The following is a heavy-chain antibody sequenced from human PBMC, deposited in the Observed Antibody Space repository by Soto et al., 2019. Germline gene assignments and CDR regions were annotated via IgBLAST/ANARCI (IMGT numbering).Heavy chain of an antibody. CDR1: GRSFTGHY. CDR3: ARALVGFLDWLPDSYYYGMDV. V-gene: IGHV1-2*02. D-gene: IGHD3-3*02. CDR2: INPNSGDT. J-gene: IGHJ6*02. Sequence: GASVKVSCKVSGRSFTGHYMHWVRQAPGQGLEWMGWINPNSGDTNYARKFQGRVTMTRDTSVKTVYMELSSLRSDDTAVYYCARALVGFLDWLPDSYYYGMDVWGQGTTVTVSS.